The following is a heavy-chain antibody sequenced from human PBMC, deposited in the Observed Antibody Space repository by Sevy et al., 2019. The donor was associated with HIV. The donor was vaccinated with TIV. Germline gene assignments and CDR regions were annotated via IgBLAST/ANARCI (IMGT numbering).Heavy chain of an antibody. CDR2: IWYDGSNK. V-gene: IGHV3-33*01. J-gene: IGHJ6*02. D-gene: IGHD2-21*02. CDR1: GFTFSSYG. CDR3: AREVYCGGDCSGMDV. Sequence: GGSLRLSCAASGFTFSSYGMHWVRQAPGKGLEWVAVIWYDGSNKYYADSVKGRFTISRDNSKNTLYLQMNSLRAEDTAVYYCAREVYCGGDCSGMDVWGQGTTVTVSS.